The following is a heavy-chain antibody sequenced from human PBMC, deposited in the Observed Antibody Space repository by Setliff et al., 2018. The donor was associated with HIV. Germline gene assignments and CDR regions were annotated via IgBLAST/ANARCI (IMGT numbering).Heavy chain of an antibody. CDR1: GYTFTDYY. J-gene: IGHJ4*02. Sequence: GASVKVSCKASGYTFTDYYVHWVRQAPGQGPEWMGWIIPKSGETSYAEKFRGRVTMTRDTSLSTAYMELSWLTSDDTAVYYCARVVDRDYDFWSAYEYWGQGTMVTVSS. CDR2: IIPKSGET. CDR3: ARVVDRDYDFWSAYEY. V-gene: IGHV1-2*02. D-gene: IGHD3-3*01.